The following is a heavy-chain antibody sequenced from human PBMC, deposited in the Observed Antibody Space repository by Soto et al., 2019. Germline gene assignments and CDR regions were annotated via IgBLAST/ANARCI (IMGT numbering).Heavy chain of an antibody. J-gene: IGHJ4*02. Sequence: QVQLQESGPGLVKPSGTLSLTCAVSSGSIFSSNWWSLVRQPPGKGLEWIGETRNSGGANYNPSLKSRVTISVDKSTNRFFLNLNSVTAADTAVYYCASHLTMTGTRGFDHWGLGTLVTVSS. CDR3: ASHLTMTGTRGFDH. V-gene: IGHV4-4*02. D-gene: IGHD3-9*01. CDR1: SGSIFSSNW. CDR2: TRNSGGA.